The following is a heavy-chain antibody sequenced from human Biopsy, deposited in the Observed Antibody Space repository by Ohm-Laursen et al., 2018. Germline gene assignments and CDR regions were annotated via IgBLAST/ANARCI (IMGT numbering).Heavy chain of an antibody. J-gene: IGHJ3*02. D-gene: IGHD3-16*01. CDR3: ARDISPSTFPENALDI. CDR2: MSRNNGFI. CDR1: GFNFDDYA. Sequence: SLRLSCAAAGFNFDDYAMHWVRQTPGKGLEWVSGMSRNNGFIGYADSVRGRFTISRDNGKNSLYLQMNNLITKDTAVYYCARDISPSTFPENALDIWGQGTMVTVSS. V-gene: IGHV3-9*01.